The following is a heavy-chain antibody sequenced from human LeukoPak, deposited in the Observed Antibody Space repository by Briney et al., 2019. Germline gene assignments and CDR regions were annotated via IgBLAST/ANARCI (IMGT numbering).Heavy chain of an antibody. CDR1: GYSISSGYY. D-gene: IGHD3-9*01. V-gene: IGHV4-38-2*02. CDR2: IYHSGST. Sequence: PSETLSLTCAVSGYSISSGYYWGWIRQPPGKGLEWIGSIYHSGSTYYNPSLKSRVTISVDTSKNQFSLKLSSVTAADTAVYYCARDPYYYDILTDYLYYYGMDVWGKGTTVTVSS. CDR3: ARDPYYYDILTDYLYYYGMDV. J-gene: IGHJ6*04.